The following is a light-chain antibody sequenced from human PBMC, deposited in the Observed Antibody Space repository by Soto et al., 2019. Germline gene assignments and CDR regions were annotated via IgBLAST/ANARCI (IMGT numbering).Light chain of an antibody. V-gene: IGKV3-11*01. CDR3: QQRRNWPT. CDR1: QSVSSY. J-gene: IGKJ5*01. Sequence: EIVLTQSPATLSLSPGERATLSCRASQSVSSYLAWYQQNPCQAPRLLLYDASNRATGIPARFSGTGSGTDFTLIISSLEPEDFAVYYCQQRRNWPTFGQGTRLEIK. CDR2: DAS.